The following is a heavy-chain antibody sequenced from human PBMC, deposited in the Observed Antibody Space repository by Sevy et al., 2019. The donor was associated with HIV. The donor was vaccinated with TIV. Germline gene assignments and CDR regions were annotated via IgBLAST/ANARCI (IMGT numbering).Heavy chain of an antibody. CDR1: GGSISSSSYS. J-gene: IGHJ6*02. CDR2: IFYTGST. Sequence: SETLSLTCTVSGGSISSSSYSWRWIRQPPGKGLEWLGTIFYTGSTYYTPSLKSRVTVSVDTSKNQFSLKLSSVTAAETAVYYCARLVYCSGGSCSSDYYGMDVWGQGTTVTVSS. CDR3: ARLVYCSGGSCSSDYYGMDV. D-gene: IGHD2-15*01. V-gene: IGHV4-39*01.